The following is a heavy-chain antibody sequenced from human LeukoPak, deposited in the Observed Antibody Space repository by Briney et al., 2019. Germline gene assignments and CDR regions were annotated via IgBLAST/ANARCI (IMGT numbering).Heavy chain of an antibody. CDR3: ARASGWLSRCNWFDP. J-gene: IGHJ5*02. CDR1: GGTFSSYA. Sequence: ASVKVSCKASGGTFSSYAISWVRQAPGQGLEWMGGIIPIFGTANYAQKFQGRVTITADESTSTAYMELSSLRSEDTAVYYCARASGWLSRCNWFDPWGQGTLVTVSS. D-gene: IGHD6-19*01. CDR2: IIPIFGTA. V-gene: IGHV1-69*13.